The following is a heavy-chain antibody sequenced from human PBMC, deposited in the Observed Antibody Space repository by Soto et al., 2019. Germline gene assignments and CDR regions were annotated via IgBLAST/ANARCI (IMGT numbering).Heavy chain of an antibody. CDR3: AAVWGNYAFDY. V-gene: IGHV3-30*03. D-gene: IGHD3-16*01. CDR1: GFTFSSYD. J-gene: IGHJ4*02. Sequence: QVQLVESGGGAVQPGRSLRLSCAASGFTFSSYDMYWVRQAPGKGLKWVAVISYDGSNKYYADSVKGRFTISRDNSKNTLYLQMNSLRPEDTAMYYCAAVWGNYAFDYWGQGNLVTVSS. CDR2: ISYDGSNK.